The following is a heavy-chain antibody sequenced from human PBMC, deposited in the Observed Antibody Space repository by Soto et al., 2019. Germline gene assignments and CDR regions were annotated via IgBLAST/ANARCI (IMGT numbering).Heavy chain of an antibody. J-gene: IGHJ6*03. V-gene: IGHV3-66*01. Sequence: PGGSLRLSCAASGFTVSSNYMSWVRQAPGKGLEWVSVIYSGGSTYYADSVKGRFTISRDNSKNTLYLQMNSLRAEDTAVYYCGRVVNQPPPYYYYMDVWGKGTTVTVSS. CDR3: GRVVNQPPPYYYYMDV. CDR1: GFTVSSNY. CDR2: IYSGGST.